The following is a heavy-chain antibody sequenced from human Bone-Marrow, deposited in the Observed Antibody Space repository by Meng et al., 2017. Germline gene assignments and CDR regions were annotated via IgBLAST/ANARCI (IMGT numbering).Heavy chain of an antibody. Sequence: GESLKISCAASGSTCSSYAMSWVRQAPGKGLEWVSAISGSGGSTYYADSVKGRFTISRDNSKNTLYLQMNSLRAEDAAVYYCAVAVAGMAGDDAFDIWGQGTMVTVSS. V-gene: IGHV3-23*01. CDR1: GSTCSSYA. D-gene: IGHD6-19*01. CDR2: ISGSGGST. CDR3: AVAVAGMAGDDAFDI. J-gene: IGHJ3*02.